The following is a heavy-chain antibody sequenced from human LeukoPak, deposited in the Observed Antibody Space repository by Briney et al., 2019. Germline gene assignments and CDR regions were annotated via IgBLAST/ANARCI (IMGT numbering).Heavy chain of an antibody. J-gene: IGHJ4*02. D-gene: IGHD3-22*01. V-gene: IGHV3-74*01. CDR3: ARGRFSYDNTGYSSFYY. Sequence: GGSLRLSCAASGFTFSSYWMHWVRQAPGKGLVWVSRINTDGSSTSYADSVKGRFTISRDNAKNTLYLQMNSLRAEDTAVYYCARGRFSYDNTGYSSFYYWGQGTLVTVS. CDR1: GFTFSSYW. CDR2: INTDGSST.